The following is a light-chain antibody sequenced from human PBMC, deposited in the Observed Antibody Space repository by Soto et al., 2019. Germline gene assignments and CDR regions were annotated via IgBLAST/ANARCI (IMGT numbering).Light chain of an antibody. CDR1: QSISIY. CDR2: AAS. V-gene: IGKV1-39*01. J-gene: IGKJ1*01. Sequence: DIQMTQSPSSLSTSVGDRVTITCRASQSISIYLNWYQQKPGKAPKLLIYAASSLQSGVPSRFSGSGSGTEFTLTISSLQPDDFATYYCQQYNSYWTFGQGTKVDIK. CDR3: QQYNSYWT.